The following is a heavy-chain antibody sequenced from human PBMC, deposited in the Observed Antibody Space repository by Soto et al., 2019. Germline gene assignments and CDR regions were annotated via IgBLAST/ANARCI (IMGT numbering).Heavy chain of an antibody. J-gene: IGHJ3*02. CDR2: ISAYNGNT. CDR3: AREVYYYDSSGYKSGAFDI. Sequence: ASVKVSCKASGYTFTSYGISWVRQAPGQGLEWMGWISAYNGNTNYAQKLQGRVTMTTDTSTSTAYMELRSLRSDDTAVYYCAREVYYYDSSGYKSGAFDIWGQGTMVTVSS. V-gene: IGHV1-18*04. CDR1: GYTFTSYG. D-gene: IGHD3-22*01.